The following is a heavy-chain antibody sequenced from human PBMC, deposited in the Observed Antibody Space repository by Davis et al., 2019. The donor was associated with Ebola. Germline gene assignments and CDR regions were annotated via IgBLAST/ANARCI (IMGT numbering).Heavy chain of an antibody. V-gene: IGHV4-59*12. J-gene: IGHJ4*02. Sequence: PSETLSLTCTASGYSITTYHWNWIRQSPGTGLEWIGHLYSSGTTNYNPSLKSRVTISVDTSKNQFSLNLASVTAADTAVYYCARLHNWNGLDYWGQGTLVTVSS. CDR2: LYSSGTT. CDR1: GYSITTYH. CDR3: ARLHNWNGLDY. D-gene: IGHD1-1*01.